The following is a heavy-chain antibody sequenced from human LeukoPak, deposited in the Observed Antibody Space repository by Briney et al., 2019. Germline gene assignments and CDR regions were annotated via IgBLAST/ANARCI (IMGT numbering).Heavy chain of an antibody. V-gene: IGHV4-31*03. CDR2: IYYSGST. CDR1: GGSISSGGYY. J-gene: IGHJ4*02. D-gene: IGHD6-13*01. Sequence: SQTLSLTCTVSGGSISSGGYYWSWIRQHPGKGLEWIGYIYYSGSTYYNPYLKRRVTISVDTSKIQFSLKLRSVTAADTAVYSCARVWGSSWYFDYWGQGTLVSVSS. CDR3: ARVWGSSWYFDY.